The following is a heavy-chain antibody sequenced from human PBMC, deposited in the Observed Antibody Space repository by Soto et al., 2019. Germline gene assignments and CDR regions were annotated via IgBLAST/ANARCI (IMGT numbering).Heavy chain of an antibody. Sequence: EVQLVESGGGLVQPGGSLRLSCVASGFMFDSYAMNWVRQAPGKGLEWVSYISPGGDRIYYAESLKGRITISRDNARNSLSLQMIILRAEDTAVYYCTKSADSAGWGVDFWGQGTLVTVSS. CDR2: ISPGGDRI. V-gene: IGHV3-48*03. CDR1: GFMFDSYA. J-gene: IGHJ4*02. CDR3: TKSADSAGWGVDF. D-gene: IGHD6-19*01.